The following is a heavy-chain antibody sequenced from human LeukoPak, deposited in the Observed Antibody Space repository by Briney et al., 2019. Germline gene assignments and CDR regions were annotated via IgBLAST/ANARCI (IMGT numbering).Heavy chain of an antibody. V-gene: IGHV3-30*18. D-gene: IGHD2-2*01. CDR1: GFTFNMYG. CDR2: ISNDGSTK. J-gene: IGHJ4*02. CDR3: AKAAYCTSTSCHFSGYAQRPLDS. Sequence: PRRSLRLSSAASGFTFNMYGMHSVRQAPGKGLEWVAGISNDGSTKDYADSVKGRFTISRDSSKKSMFLQMNSLRAENTAVYYCAKAAYCTSTSCHFSGYAQRPLDSWGQGTLVTVSS.